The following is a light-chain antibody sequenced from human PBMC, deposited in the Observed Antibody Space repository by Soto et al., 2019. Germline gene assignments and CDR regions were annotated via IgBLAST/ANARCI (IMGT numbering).Light chain of an antibody. CDR2: DAS. CDR3: QLRSNWPLA. J-gene: IGKJ4*02. V-gene: IGKV3-11*01. CDR1: QSVSSY. Sequence: ELLLPQSPATLSLSPGARATLSCRASQSVSSYLAWYQKKPGQAPRILIYDASNRATGIPARFGGIWSGTDFTVAISSLEPEDLAVHVSQLRSNWPLALSGGTKVDIK.